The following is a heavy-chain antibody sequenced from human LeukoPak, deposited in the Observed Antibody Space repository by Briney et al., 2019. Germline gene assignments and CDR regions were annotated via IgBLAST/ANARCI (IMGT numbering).Heavy chain of an antibody. D-gene: IGHD6-19*01. CDR3: GRGGNGWYADY. Sequence: SETLSLTCTVSGGSISSYYWSWIRQPPEKGLEWIGYIHYSGSTSYNPSLKSRVTMSVDTSNNQFSLKVSSVTAADTAVYYCGRGGNGWYADYWGKGTLVTVSS. J-gene: IGHJ4*02. CDR2: IHYSGST. V-gene: IGHV4-59*01. CDR1: GGSISSYY.